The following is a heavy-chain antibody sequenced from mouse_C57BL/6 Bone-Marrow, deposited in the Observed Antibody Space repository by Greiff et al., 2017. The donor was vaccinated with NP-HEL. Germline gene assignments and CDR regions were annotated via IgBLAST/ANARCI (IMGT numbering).Heavy chain of an antibody. J-gene: IGHJ3*01. Sequence: QVQLQQSGPELVKPGASVKISCKASGYAFSSSWMNWVKQRPGKGLEWIGRIYPGDGDTNYNGKFKGKATLTADKSSSTAYMQLSSLTSEDSAVYFCARKMDYAGFAYWGQGTLVTVAA. CDR3: ARKMDYAGFAY. CDR1: GYAFSSSW. D-gene: IGHD2-4*01. CDR2: IYPGDGDT. V-gene: IGHV1-82*01.